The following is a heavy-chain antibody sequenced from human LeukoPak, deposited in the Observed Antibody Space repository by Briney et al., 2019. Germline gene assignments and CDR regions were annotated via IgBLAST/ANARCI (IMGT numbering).Heavy chain of an antibody. CDR3: AKDEKAMVRGVNY. CDR2: ISSSSSTI. CDR1: GFTFSSYE. Sequence: PGGSLRLSCAASGFTFSSYEMNWVRQAPGKGLEWVSYISSSSSTIYYADSVKGRFTISRDNAKNSLYLQMNSLRAEDTAVYYCAKDEKAMVRGVNYWGQGTLVTVSS. V-gene: IGHV3-48*01. J-gene: IGHJ4*02. D-gene: IGHD3-10*01.